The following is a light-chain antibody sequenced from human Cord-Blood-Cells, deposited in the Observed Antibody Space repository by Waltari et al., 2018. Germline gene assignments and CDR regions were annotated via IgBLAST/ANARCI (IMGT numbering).Light chain of an antibody. CDR1: SSDVGGYNY. CDR2: DDS. V-gene: IGLV2-14*01. Sequence: QSALTQPASVSGSPGQSITISCTGTSSDVGGYNYFSWYQQHPGKAPKLMIYDDSNRPSGVSNRFSGSKSGNTASLTISGLRAEDEADYYCSSYTSSSSYVFGTGTKVTVL. J-gene: IGLJ1*01. CDR3: SSYTSSSSYV.